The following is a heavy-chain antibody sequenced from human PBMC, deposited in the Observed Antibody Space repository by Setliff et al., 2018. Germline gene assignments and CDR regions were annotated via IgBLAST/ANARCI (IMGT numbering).Heavy chain of an antibody. CDR3: ARGSRFYIGYYGNYFFHHMDV. V-gene: IGHV3-48*03. Sequence: LRLSCAASGFTFSTYNFNWVRQAPGKGLEWISYIDTDARTTYYADSVKGRFTISRDFANNSLSLQMNSLRAEDTAVYYCARGSRFYIGYYGNYFFHHMDVWGKGTTVTVSS. CDR2: IDTDARTT. J-gene: IGHJ6*03. D-gene: IGHD3-3*01. CDR1: GFTFSTYN.